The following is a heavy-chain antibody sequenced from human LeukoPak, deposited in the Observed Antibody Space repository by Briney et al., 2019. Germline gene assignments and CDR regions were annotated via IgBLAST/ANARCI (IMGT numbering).Heavy chain of an antibody. Sequence: AASVKVSCKPSGGTFSSYTISWVRQAPGQGLEWMGRIIPILGIANYAQKFQGRVTITADKSTSTAYMELSSLRSEDTAVYYCARVRYNWNYAHDYWGQGTLVTVSS. CDR3: ARVRYNWNYAHDY. D-gene: IGHD1-7*01. V-gene: IGHV1-69*02. CDR2: IIPILGIA. J-gene: IGHJ4*02. CDR1: GGTFSSYT.